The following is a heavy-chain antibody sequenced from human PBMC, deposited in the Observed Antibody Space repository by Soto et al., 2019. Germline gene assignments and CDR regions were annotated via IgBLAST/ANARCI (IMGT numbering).Heavy chain of an antibody. J-gene: IGHJ4*02. Sequence: QVQLVESGGGVVQPGRSLRLSCAASGLTFSGYGMHWVRQAPGKGLEWVAFISYDGSDRYYADSVKGRFTISRDNSKNTLYRQVNSLRAEDTAVYYCPKDANSYLCTNGVCYPDYWGQGTLVTVSS. V-gene: IGHV3-30*18. CDR1: GLTFSGYG. D-gene: IGHD2-8*01. CDR3: PKDANSYLCTNGVCYPDY. CDR2: ISYDGSDR.